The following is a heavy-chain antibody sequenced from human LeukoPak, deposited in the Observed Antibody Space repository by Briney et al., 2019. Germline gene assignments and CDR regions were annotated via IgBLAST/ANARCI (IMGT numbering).Heavy chain of an antibody. V-gene: IGHV3-15*01. CDR2: IKSKTDGGTT. Sequence: GGSLRLSCAVSGFTSSTAWLTWVRQAPGKGLEWVGRIKSKTDGGTTDYAAPVKGRFTISRDDSKNTLYLQMNSLKTEDTAVYYCTTRGGSFSIFDYWGQGTLVTVSS. CDR1: GFTSSTAW. CDR3: TTRGGSFSIFDY. J-gene: IGHJ4*02. D-gene: IGHD1-26*01.